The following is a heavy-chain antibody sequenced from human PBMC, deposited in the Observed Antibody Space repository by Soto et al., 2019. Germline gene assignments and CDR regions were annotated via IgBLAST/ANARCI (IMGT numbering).Heavy chain of an antibody. CDR1: GFTFSNYD. D-gene: IGHD6-19*01. Sequence: GGSLRLSCAASGFTFSNYDMIWVRQATGKGLEWVSAIGSDGDTYYSGSVKGRFAISRENAKNSLYLQMNSVTPGDTAVYYCARGGYASGYFHYAMDVWGQGTTVTVSS. CDR2: IGSDGDT. V-gene: IGHV3-13*01. CDR3: ARGGYASGYFHYAMDV. J-gene: IGHJ6*02.